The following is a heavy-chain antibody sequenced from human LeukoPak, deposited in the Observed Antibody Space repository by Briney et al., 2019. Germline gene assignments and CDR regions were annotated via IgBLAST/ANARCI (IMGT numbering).Heavy chain of an antibody. CDR3: ARDEFGAVAGTPNWFDP. D-gene: IGHD6-19*01. Sequence: PSETLSLTWTVSGGSISSYYWSWIRQPAGKGLEWIGRIYTSGSTNYNPSLKSRVTMSVDTSKNQFSLKLSSVTAADTAVYYCARDEFGAVAGTPNWFDPWGQGTLVTVSS. CDR1: GGSISSYY. CDR2: IYTSGST. V-gene: IGHV4-4*07. J-gene: IGHJ5*02.